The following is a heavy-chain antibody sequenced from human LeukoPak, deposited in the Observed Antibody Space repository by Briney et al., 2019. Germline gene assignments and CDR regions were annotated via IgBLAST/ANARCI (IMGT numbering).Heavy chain of an antibody. CDR1: GYIFIHYG. CDR2: ISAYNGNT. J-gene: IGHJ5*02. V-gene: IGHV1-18*01. D-gene: IGHD1-26*01. CDR3: AREGKVGATNPWFDP. Sequence: ASVKVSSKASGYIFIHYGITWVRQAPGQGLEWMGWISAYNGNTNDAQKFQGRVTMTTDTSTRTAYMELRSLRSDDTAVYYCAREGKVGATNPWFDPWGQGTLVTVSS.